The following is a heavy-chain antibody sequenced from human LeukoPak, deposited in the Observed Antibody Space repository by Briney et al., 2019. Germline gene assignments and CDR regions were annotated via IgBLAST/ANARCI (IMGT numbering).Heavy chain of an antibody. Sequence: PSETLSLTCAVSGGSISSSNWWSWVRQPPGKGLEWIGEIYHSGSTNYNPSLKSRVTISVDKSKNQFSLKLSSVTAADTAVYYCARVSGSYYFDYYCGMDVWGQGTTVTVSS. J-gene: IGHJ6*02. CDR2: IYHSGST. CDR1: GGSISSSNW. CDR3: ARVSGSYYFDYYCGMDV. V-gene: IGHV4-4*02. D-gene: IGHD3-10*01.